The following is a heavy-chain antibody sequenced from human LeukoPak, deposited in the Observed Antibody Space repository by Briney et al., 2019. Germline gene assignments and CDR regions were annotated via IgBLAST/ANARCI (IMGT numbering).Heavy chain of an antibody. J-gene: IGHJ4*02. V-gene: IGHV4-38-2*01. Sequence: SETLSLTCAVSGYSISSGYYWGWIRQPPGKGLDWIGSIPHSGSTYYNPSLRSRVTISIDTSKNQFSLRLNSVTATDTAVYYCARVGGYSYGNYYFNYWGQGTLVTVSS. CDR1: GYSISSGYY. D-gene: IGHD5-18*01. CDR2: IPHSGST. CDR3: ARVGGYSYGNYYFNY.